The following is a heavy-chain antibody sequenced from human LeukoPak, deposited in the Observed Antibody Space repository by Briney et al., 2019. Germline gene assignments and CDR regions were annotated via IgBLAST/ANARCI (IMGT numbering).Heavy chain of an antibody. CDR1: GFTFSTFA. J-gene: IGHJ4*02. D-gene: IGHD3-16*01. CDR2: INWNGGST. V-gene: IGHV3-20*04. CDR3: ARDRVGRGKFDY. Sequence: GGSLRLSCAASGFTFSTFAMSWVRQAPGKGLEWVSGINWNGGSTGYADSVKGRFTISRDNAKNSLYLQMNSLRAEDTALYYCARDRVGRGKFDYWGQGTLVTVSS.